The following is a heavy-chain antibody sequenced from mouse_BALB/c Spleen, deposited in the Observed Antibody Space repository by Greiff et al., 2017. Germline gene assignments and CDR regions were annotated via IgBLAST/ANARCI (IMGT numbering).Heavy chain of an antibody. CDR1: GYTFTSYW. V-gene: IGHV1-5*01. Sequence: EVQLQQSGTVLARPGASVKMSCKASGYTFTSYWMHWVKQRPGQGLEWIGAIYPGNSDTSYNQKFKGKAKLTAVTSPSTAYMELSSLTNEDSAVYYCTKGYAMDYWGQGTSVTVSS. J-gene: IGHJ4*01. CDR2: IYPGNSDT. CDR3: TKGYAMDY.